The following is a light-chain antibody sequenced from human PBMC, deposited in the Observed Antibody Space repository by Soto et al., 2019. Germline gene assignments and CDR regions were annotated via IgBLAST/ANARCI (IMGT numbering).Light chain of an antibody. CDR2: KAS. CDR1: QSISSL. Sequence: DIQMTQSPSTLSAPVGDRVTITCRASQSISSLLAWYQQKPGKAPKLLIYKASSLESGVPSGFSGSGSGTEFTLTISSLQPDDFATYYCQQYSTYPWTFGQGTKVEIK. V-gene: IGKV1-5*03. J-gene: IGKJ1*01. CDR3: QQYSTYPWT.